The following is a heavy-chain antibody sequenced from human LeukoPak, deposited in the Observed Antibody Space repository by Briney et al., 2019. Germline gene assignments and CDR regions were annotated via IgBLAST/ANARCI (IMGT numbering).Heavy chain of an antibody. Sequence: ASVKVSCKASGYTFTSYGTSWVRQAPGQGLEWMGWISAYNGNTNYAQKLQGRVTMTTDTSTSTAYMELRSLRSDDTAVYYCARTGMDFDWLEFDYWGQGTLVTVSS. D-gene: IGHD3-9*01. CDR2: ISAYNGNT. J-gene: IGHJ4*02. CDR3: ARTGMDFDWLEFDY. V-gene: IGHV1-18*01. CDR1: GYTFTSYG.